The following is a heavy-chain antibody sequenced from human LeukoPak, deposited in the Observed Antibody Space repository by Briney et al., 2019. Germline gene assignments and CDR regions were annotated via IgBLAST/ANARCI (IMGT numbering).Heavy chain of an antibody. CDR2: IIPIFGTA. Sequence: SVNVSRKASGGTFNTYAISWVRQAPGQGLEWMGGIIPIFGTANYAQKFQGWVTMTRDTSISTAYMELSRLRSDDTAVYYCARSQQWLYLVDYWGQGTLVTVSS. J-gene: IGHJ4*02. CDR3: ARSQQWLYLVDY. V-gene: IGHV1-69*05. D-gene: IGHD6-19*01. CDR1: GGTFNTYA.